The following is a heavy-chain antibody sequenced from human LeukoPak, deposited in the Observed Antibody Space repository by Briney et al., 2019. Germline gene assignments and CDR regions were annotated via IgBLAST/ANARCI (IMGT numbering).Heavy chain of an antibody. CDR3: VDDRYYYYGMDV. D-gene: IGHD1-1*01. V-gene: IGHV1-2*02. J-gene: IGHJ6*02. Sequence: EASVKVSCKASGYTFTGYYMHWVRQAPGQGLEWMGWINPNSGGTNYAQKFQGRVTMTRDTSISTAYMELSRLRSDDTAVYYCVDDRYYYYGMDVWGQGTTVTVSS. CDR1: GYTFTGYY. CDR2: INPNSGGT.